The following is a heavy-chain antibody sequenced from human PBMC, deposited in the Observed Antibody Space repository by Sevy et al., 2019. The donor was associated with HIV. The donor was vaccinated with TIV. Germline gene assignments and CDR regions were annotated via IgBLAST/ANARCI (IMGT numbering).Heavy chain of an antibody. CDR1: GYTLNEFS. V-gene: IGHV1-24*01. CDR3: ATTKDYYDSSGYPFDY. Sequence: ASVKVSCKVSGYTLNEFSMHWVRQAPGKGLEWMTTFDPEDGDPEDGKTIYAQKLLGRVTVTEDTSTDTAYMELSSLRSEDTAVYYCATTKDYYDSSGYPFDYWGQGTLVTVSS. D-gene: IGHD3-22*01. CDR2: FDPEDGDPEDGKT. J-gene: IGHJ4*02.